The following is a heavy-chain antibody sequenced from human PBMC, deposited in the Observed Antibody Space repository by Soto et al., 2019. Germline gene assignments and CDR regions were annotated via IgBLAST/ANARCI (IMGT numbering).Heavy chain of an antibody. Sequence: SETLSLTCAVSGDPISSSKWWTWVRQTPGKGLEWIGKIDQNGITNYNPSLESRVTILKDNSKNQLSLKLTSVTAVDSAVYYCARLNRDYYYYGMDVWGQGTTVTVSS. CDR1: GDPISSSKW. J-gene: IGHJ6*02. V-gene: IGHV4-4*02. CDR3: ARLNRDYYYYGMDV. CDR2: IDQNGIT.